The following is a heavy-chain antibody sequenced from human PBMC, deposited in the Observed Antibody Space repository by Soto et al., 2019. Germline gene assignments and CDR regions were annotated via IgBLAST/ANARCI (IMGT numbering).Heavy chain of an antibody. CDR2: IYYSGST. CDR3: ARDPSVANYWYFDL. CDR1: GGSISSGGNY. V-gene: IGHV4-31*03. Sequence: QVQLQESGPGLVKPSQTLSLTCTVSGGSISSGGNYCSWIRQHPGKGLEWIGYIYYSGSTYYNPSLKSRVTISVDTSKNQFSLKLSSVTAADTAVYYCARDPSVANYWYFDLWGRGTLVTVSS. D-gene: IGHD2-15*01. J-gene: IGHJ2*01.